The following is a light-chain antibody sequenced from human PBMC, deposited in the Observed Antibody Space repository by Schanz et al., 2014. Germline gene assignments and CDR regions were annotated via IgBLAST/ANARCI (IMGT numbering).Light chain of an antibody. CDR3: SSYAGSNKGGV. V-gene: IGLV1-47*02. CDR2: SNN. Sequence: QSVVTQPPSASGTPGQRVTISCSGSSSNIGGNYVYWYQQVPGTAPKLLIYSNNQWPSGVPDRFSGSKSGTSASLAISGLRSEDETDYYCSSYAGSNKGGVFGTGTKLTVL. CDR1: SSNIGGNY. J-gene: IGLJ1*01.